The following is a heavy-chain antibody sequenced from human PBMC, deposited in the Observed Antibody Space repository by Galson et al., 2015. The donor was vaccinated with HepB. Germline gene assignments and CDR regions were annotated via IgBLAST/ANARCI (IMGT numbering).Heavy chain of an antibody. V-gene: IGHV3-21*01. D-gene: IGHD3-10*01. Sequence: SLRLSCAASGFTFCSYSMNWVRQAPGKGLEWVSSISSSSSYIYYADSVKGRFTISRDNAKNSLYLQMNSLRAEDTAVYYCMVQGVRSWFDPWGQGTLVTVSS. CDR3: MVQGVRSWFDP. J-gene: IGHJ5*02. CDR2: ISSSSSYI. CDR1: GFTFCSYS.